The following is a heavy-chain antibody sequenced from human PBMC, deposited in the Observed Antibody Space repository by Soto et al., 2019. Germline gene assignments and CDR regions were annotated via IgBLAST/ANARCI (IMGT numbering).Heavy chain of an antibody. CDR3: AKEGAFYGSGSYLHY. D-gene: IGHD3-10*01. J-gene: IGHJ4*02. CDR1: GFTFSDYA. Sequence: EVHLLESGGGLVQPGGSLRLSCAASGFTFSDYAMSWIRQAPGKGLEWVSAISGSGGSTYHADSVKGRFTISRDNSENALYLQMNSPRAEDTAVYYCAKEGAFYGSGSYLHYWGQGTLVTVSS. CDR2: ISGSGGST. V-gene: IGHV3-23*01.